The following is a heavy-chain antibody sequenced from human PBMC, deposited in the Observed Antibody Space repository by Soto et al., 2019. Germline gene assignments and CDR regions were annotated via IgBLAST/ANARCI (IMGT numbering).Heavy chain of an antibody. D-gene: IGHD6-13*01. CDR3: AHIHRAAGTFYFDY. Sequence: QITLKESGPTLVKPTQTLTLTCTFSGLSLSTLGVGVGWIRPPPGKALEWLTLIYWDDDERYSPSLKSRLTITKDTSENQVVLTMTNVDPVDTATYYCAHIHRAAGTFYFDYWGQGTLVTVSS. CDR1: GLSLSTLGVG. J-gene: IGHJ4*02. V-gene: IGHV2-5*02. CDR2: IYWDDDE.